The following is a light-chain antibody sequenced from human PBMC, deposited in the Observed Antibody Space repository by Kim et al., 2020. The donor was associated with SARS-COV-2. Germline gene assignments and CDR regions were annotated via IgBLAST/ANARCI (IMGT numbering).Light chain of an antibody. V-gene: IGLV2-23*02. CDR3: CSYAGSSTSPYV. Sequence: QSALTQPASVSGSPGQSITISCTGTSSDVGSYNLVSWYQQQPGKAPKLMIYEVSKRPSGVSNRFSGSKSGNTASLTISGLQAEDEADYYCCSYAGSSTSPYVFGTGTKVTVL. CDR2: EVS. J-gene: IGLJ1*01. CDR1: SSDVGSYNL.